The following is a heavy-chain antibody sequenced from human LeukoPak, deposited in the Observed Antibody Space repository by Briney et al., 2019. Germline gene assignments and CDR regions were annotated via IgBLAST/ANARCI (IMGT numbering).Heavy chain of an antibody. J-gene: IGHJ4*02. V-gene: IGHV1-2*02. CDR1: GYTFTSYG. Sequence: ASVKVSCKASGYTFTSYGISWVRQAPGQGLEWMGWINPKNAGTNYAQKFQGRVTMTRDTSTGTAYMELSRLRSDDTAVYYCARTLYIAAAPGGFDYWGQGTLVTVSS. CDR2: INPKNAGT. D-gene: IGHD6-13*01. CDR3: ARTLYIAAAPGGFDY.